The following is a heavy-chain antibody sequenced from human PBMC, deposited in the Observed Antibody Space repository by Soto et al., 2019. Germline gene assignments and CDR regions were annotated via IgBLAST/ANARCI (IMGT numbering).Heavy chain of an antibody. J-gene: IGHJ5*02. D-gene: IGHD2-2*01. CDR1: GGSISSSSYY. CDR2: IYYSGST. Sequence: SETLSLTCTVSGGSISSSSYYWGWIRQPPGKGLEWIGSIYYSGSTYYNPSLKSRVTISVDTSKNQFSLKLSSVTAADTAVYYCASIPIVVVPAATPPWGQGTLVTVSS. CDR3: ASIPIVVVPAATPP. V-gene: IGHV4-39*01.